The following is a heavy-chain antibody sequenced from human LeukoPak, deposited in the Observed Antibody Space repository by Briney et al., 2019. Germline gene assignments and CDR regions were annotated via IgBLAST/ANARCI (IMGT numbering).Heavy chain of an antibody. CDR3: ARGGPYYDTTFDY. D-gene: IGHD3-22*01. CDR1: GFSFSRFS. Sequence: PGGSLRLSCAASGFSFSRFSMFWVRQAPGKGLEWVSSITSGPNYIYYADSMKGRFTISRDNAKNSLYLQMSNLRAEDTAVYFCARGGPYYDTTFDYWGQGTLVTVSS. V-gene: IGHV3-21*01. J-gene: IGHJ4*02. CDR2: ITSGPNYI.